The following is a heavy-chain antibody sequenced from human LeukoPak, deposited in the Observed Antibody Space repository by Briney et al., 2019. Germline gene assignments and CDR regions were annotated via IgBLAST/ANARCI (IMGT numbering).Heavy chain of an antibody. J-gene: IGHJ5*02. Sequence: GGSLRLSCAASGFTFSSYGMHWVRQAPGKGLEWVSFIRYDGSNEYYADSVRGRFTISRDNSKNTLYLQMNSLRSEDTAVYYCATENWFDPWGQGTLVTVSS. CDR3: ATENWFDP. CDR1: GFTFSSYG. CDR2: IRYDGSNE. V-gene: IGHV3-30*02.